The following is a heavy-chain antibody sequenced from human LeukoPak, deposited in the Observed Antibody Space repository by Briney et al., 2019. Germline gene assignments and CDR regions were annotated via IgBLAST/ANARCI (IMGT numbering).Heavy chain of an antibody. V-gene: IGHV1-46*01. CDR3: ARDPRITATGDDNWFDP. CDR2: INPSGGST. CDR1: GYTFTSYY. D-gene: IGHD6-13*01. Sequence: VKVSCKASGYTFTSYYMHWVRQAPGQGLEWMGIINPSGGSTSYAQKFQGRVTMTRDMSTSTVYMELSRLRSDDTAVYYCARDPRITATGDDNWFDPWGQGTLVTVSS. J-gene: IGHJ5*02.